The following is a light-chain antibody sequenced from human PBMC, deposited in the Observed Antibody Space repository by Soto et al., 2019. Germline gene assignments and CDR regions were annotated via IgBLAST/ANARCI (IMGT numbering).Light chain of an antibody. Sequence: EIVLTQSPGTLSLSPGERATLSCRASQTVSSSFLAWYQQKPGQAPRLLIYAASSRATAIPDRFNGSGSGTDFALTISRLEPEDFAVYYCQQSGSSPFTFGPGTKVDIK. V-gene: IGKV3-20*01. CDR2: AAS. J-gene: IGKJ3*01. CDR1: QTVSSSF. CDR3: QQSGSSPFT.